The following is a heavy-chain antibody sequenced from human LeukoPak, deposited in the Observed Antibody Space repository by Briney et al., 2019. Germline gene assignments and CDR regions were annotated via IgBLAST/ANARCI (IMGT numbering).Heavy chain of an antibody. D-gene: IGHD3-3*01. J-gene: IGHJ6*03. CDR3: ARVFGVVIIGYMDV. Sequence: ASVKVSCKASGYTFTSYGISWVRQAPGQGLEWMGWISAYNGNTNYAQKLQGRVTMTTDTSTSTAYMELRSLRSDDTAVYYCARVFGVVIIGYMDVWGKGTTVTVSS. V-gene: IGHV1-18*01. CDR2: ISAYNGNT. CDR1: GYTFTSYG.